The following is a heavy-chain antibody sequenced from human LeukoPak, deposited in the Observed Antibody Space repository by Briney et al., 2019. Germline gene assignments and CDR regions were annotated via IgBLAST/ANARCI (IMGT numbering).Heavy chain of an antibody. D-gene: IGHD2-8*01. CDR1: GFTFSSYW. Sequence: GGSLRLSCAASGFTFSSYWMSWVRQAPGKGLEWVSAISGSGVNTDYADPVKGRFTISRDNSKNTLYLQMNSLRAEDTAVYYCAKNAYCTNGGCSMYYFDYWGQGTLVTVSS. CDR2: ISGSGVNT. V-gene: IGHV3-23*01. CDR3: AKNAYCTNGGCSMYYFDY. J-gene: IGHJ4*02.